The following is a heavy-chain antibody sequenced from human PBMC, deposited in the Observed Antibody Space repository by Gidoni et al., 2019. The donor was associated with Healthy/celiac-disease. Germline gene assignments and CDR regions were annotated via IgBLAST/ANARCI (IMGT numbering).Heavy chain of an antibody. Sequence: QVQLVESGGGVVQPGRSLRLSCAASGLTFSSYGMHWVRQAPGKGLEWVAVIWYDGSNKYYADSVKGRFTISRDNSKNTLYLQMNSLRAEDTAVYYCARDRHYYDSSGYFPDAFDIWGQGTMVTVSS. CDR1: GLTFSSYG. V-gene: IGHV3-33*01. J-gene: IGHJ3*02. CDR3: ARDRHYYDSSGYFPDAFDI. CDR2: IWYDGSNK. D-gene: IGHD3-22*01.